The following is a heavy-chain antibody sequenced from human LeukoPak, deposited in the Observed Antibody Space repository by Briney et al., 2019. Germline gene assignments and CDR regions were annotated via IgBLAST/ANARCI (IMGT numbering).Heavy chain of an antibody. Sequence: GGSLRLSCAASGFTFSSYAMHWVRQAPGKGLEWVAVISYDGSNKYYADSVKGRFTISRDNSKNTLYLQMNSLRAEDTAVYYCARDMVVPAAPWGQGTLVTVSS. CDR1: GFTFSSYA. V-gene: IGHV3-30-3*01. CDR3: ARDMVVPAAP. J-gene: IGHJ4*02. CDR2: ISYDGSNK. D-gene: IGHD2-2*01.